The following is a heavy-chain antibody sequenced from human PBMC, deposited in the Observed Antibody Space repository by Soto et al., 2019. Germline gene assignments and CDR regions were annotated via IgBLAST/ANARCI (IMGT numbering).Heavy chain of an antibody. CDR3: ASGYSSGYYAYYFDY. CDR1: GGTFSSYA. Sequence: GASVKVSCKASGGTFSSYAISWVRQAPGQGLEWMGGIIPIFGTANYAQKFQGRVTITADESTSTAYMELSSLRSEDTAVYYCASGYSSGYYAYYFDYWGQGTLVTVSS. D-gene: IGHD3-22*01. J-gene: IGHJ4*02. V-gene: IGHV1-69*13. CDR2: IIPIFGTA.